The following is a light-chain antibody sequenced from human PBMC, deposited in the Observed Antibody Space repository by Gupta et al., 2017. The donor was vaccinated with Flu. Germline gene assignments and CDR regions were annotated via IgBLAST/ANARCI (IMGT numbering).Light chain of an antibody. J-gene: IGLJ3*02. CDR2: YKSDSNT. Sequence: ANHRISWYQRKPGSPPQFFLAYKSDSNTQRGSGVPSRFSGSKDTPANAGLFLISGLQSDDEADYYCLIWHNKVWVFGGGTKLTVL. CDR1: ANHR. V-gene: IGLV5-45*01. CDR3: LIWHNKVWV.